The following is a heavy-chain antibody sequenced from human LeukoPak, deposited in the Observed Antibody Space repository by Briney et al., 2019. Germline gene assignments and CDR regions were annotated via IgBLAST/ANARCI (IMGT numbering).Heavy chain of an antibody. D-gene: IGHD3-22*01. V-gene: IGHV4-38-2*02. CDR2: IYHSGST. J-gene: IGHJ5*02. Sequence: SETLSLTCTVSGYSISSGYYWGWIRQPPGKGLEWIGSIYHSGSTYYNPSLKSRVTISVDTSKNQFSLKLSSVTAADMAVYYCARELLELYYDSSGFTWGQGTLVTVSS. CDR1: GYSISSGYY. CDR3: ARELLELYYDSSGFT.